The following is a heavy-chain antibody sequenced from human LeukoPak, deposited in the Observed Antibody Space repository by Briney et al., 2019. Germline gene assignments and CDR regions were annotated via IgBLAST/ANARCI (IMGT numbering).Heavy chain of an antibody. V-gene: IGHV4-59*01. J-gene: IGHJ4*02. CDR1: GGSLTSYY. CDR2: IFSSGES. CDR3: AGGGGGSMWSGHYRLFDF. Sequence: SETLSLTCTVSGGSLTSYYWSWVRQSPGKGLEWIGSIFSSGESSYNPSLKSRVTISVDTTQNQFSLRLTSVTAADVRVYFCAGGGGGSMWSGHYRLFDFWGQGTLITVSS. D-gene: IGHD3-3*01.